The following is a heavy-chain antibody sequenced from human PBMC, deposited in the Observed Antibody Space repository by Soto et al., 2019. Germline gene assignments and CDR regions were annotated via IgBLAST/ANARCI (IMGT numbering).Heavy chain of an antibody. CDR1: GCSISSYY. CDR3: ARRYGSAFDF. D-gene: IGHD3-10*01. Sequence: SETLSLTCTVSGCSISSYYWRWIRQPPGKGLEWIGYIYYSGSTNYNPSLKSRVTISVDTSKNQFSLKLSSVTAADTAVYYCARRYGSAFDFWGQGTMVT. CDR2: IYYSGST. J-gene: IGHJ3*01. V-gene: IGHV4-59*01.